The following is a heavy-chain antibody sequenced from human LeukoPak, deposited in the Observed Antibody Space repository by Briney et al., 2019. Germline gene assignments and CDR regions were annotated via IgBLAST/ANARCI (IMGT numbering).Heavy chain of an antibody. CDR2: INWNGGRK. CDR3: AREHLSAGFDL. V-gene: IGHV3-20*04. CDR1: GFTFGDYA. J-gene: IGHJ4*02. D-gene: IGHD3-16*02. Sequence: GGSLRLSCAASGFTFGDYAMSWVRQVPGKGLEWVSDINWNGGRKGYADSVKGRFTISRDNAKNSLYLQMNSLRAEDTAFYYCAREHLSAGFDLRGQGTLVTVSS.